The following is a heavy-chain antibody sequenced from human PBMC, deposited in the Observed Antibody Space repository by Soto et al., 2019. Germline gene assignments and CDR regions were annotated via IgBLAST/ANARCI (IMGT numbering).Heavy chain of an antibody. J-gene: IGHJ5*02. Sequence: GGSLRLSCAASGVTVSDYYMSWIRQAPGKGLEWVSYISSVGTTTYYADSVKGRFSISMDNAKNSLYLQMNSLRAEDTAVYYCAKDGVRYYDFWSGSNWFDPWGRGTLVTVSS. V-gene: IGHV3-11*01. CDR3: AKDGVRYYDFWSGSNWFDP. CDR2: ISSVGTTT. CDR1: GVTVSDYY. D-gene: IGHD3-3*01.